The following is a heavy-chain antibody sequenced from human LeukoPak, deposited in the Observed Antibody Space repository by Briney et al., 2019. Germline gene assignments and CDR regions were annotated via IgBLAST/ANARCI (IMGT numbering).Heavy chain of an antibody. Sequence: SETLPLTCAVYGGSFSGYYWSWIRQPPGKGLGWIGEINHSGSTNYNPSLKSRVTISVDTSKNQFSLKLSSVTAADTAVYYCARWGAGDHDYFDYWGQGTLVTVSS. D-gene: IGHD2-21*02. CDR3: ARWGAGDHDYFDY. CDR2: INHSGST. V-gene: IGHV4-34*01. J-gene: IGHJ4*02. CDR1: GGSFSGYY.